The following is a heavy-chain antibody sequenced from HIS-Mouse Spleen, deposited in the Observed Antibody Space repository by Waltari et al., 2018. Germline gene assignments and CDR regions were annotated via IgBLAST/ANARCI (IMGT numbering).Heavy chain of an antibody. V-gene: IGHV1-2*02. CDR2: INPNSGGT. Sequence: QVQLVQSGAEVKKPGASVKVSCKASGYTFTGYYMHWVRQAPGQGLEWMGWINPNSGGTNYEQKFQGRVTMTRDTSISTVYMELSRLRSDDTAVYYCARGSGRWELLLPNWFDPWGQGTLVTVSS. D-gene: IGHD1-26*01. J-gene: IGHJ5*02. CDR3: ARGSGRWELLLPNWFDP. CDR1: GYTFTGYY.